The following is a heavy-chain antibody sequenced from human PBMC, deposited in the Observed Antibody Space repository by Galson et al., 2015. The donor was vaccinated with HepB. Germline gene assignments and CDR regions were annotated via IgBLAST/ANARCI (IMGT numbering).Heavy chain of an antibody. Sequence: ETLSLTCTVSGVSISNYYWSWIRQPPGKGLEWIGYIYYSGNTNYNPFLKSRVTISLDRSKNKFSLKLSSLTAADTAVYYCASSLVVPAGIESYYYGMDVWGQGTTVTVSS. V-gene: IGHV4-59*08. CDR1: GVSISNYY. CDR3: ASSLVVPAGIESYYYGMDV. CDR2: IYYSGNT. D-gene: IGHD2-2*01. J-gene: IGHJ6*02.